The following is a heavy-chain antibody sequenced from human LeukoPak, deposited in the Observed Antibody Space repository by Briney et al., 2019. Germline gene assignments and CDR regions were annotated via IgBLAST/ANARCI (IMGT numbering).Heavy chain of an antibody. Sequence: SETLSLTCAVSDESFSGYYWNWIRQPPGGGLEWIGEINYSGSTKYHPSLKSRVTMSVDKSKKQLSLKLSSVTVADTAVYYCAREGRGGHNFDYWGQGTLVIVSS. CDR3: AREGRGGHNFDY. D-gene: IGHD2-15*01. CDR1: DESFSGYY. J-gene: IGHJ4*02. V-gene: IGHV4-34*01. CDR2: INYSGST.